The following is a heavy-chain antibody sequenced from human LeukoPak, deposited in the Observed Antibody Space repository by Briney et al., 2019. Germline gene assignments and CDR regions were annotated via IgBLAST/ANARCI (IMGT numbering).Heavy chain of an antibody. J-gene: IGHJ4*02. Sequence: SETLSLTCTVSLDSTTSNFWSWVRQPPGKGLEWIGEIHRSGSTNYNPSLQSRVTISIDRSKNQIALELSSVTAADTAVHYCAREIVGGFNPGAYWGQGTLVTVSS. D-gene: IGHD1-14*01. CDR3: AREIVGGFNPGAY. CDR1: LDSTTSNF. CDR2: IHRSGST. V-gene: IGHV4-4*02.